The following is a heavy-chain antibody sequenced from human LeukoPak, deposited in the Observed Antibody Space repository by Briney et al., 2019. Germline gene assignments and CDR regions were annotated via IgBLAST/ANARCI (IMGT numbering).Heavy chain of an antibody. CDR1: GFTFSSYS. Sequence: GGSLRLSCTASGFTFSSYSLNWVRQAPGKGLEWVSSVSTGSNYIYYADSVKGRFTISRDNDKNSLYLQMNSLRVEDTAVYYCAREASSSWLPPGFDPWGQGTLVTVSS. CDR3: AREASSSWLPPGFDP. V-gene: IGHV3-21*01. D-gene: IGHD6-13*01. CDR2: VSTGSNYI. J-gene: IGHJ5*02.